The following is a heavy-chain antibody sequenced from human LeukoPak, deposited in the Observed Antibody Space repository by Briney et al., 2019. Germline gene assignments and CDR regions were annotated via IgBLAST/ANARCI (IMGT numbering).Heavy chain of an antibody. CDR2: IKYDGSHK. CDR3: ASSHDSSGND. D-gene: IGHD3-22*01. J-gene: IGHJ4*02. V-gene: IGHV3-7*01. CDR1: GFSFSSYW. Sequence: GSLRLSCVASGFSFSSYWMAWVRQAPGKGLEWVANIKYDGSHKYYVDSVKGRFTISRDNAKNSVYLQMNSLRVDDTAVYFCASSHDSSGNDWGQGTMVTVSS.